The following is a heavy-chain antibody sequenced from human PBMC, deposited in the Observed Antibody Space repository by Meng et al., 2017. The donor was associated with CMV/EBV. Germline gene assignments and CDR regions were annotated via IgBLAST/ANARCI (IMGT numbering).Heavy chain of an antibody. Sequence: ASVKVSCKASGYTFTGYYMHWVRQAPGQGLEWMGWINPNSGGTNYAQKFQGRVTMTRDTSISTAYMELSRLRSDDTAVYYCAREMYYYDSSGYYYSNWGQGTLVTVSS. CDR3: AREMYYYDSSGYYYSN. CDR2: INPNSGGT. D-gene: IGHD3-22*01. CDR1: GYTFTGYY. J-gene: IGHJ4*02. V-gene: IGHV1-2*02.